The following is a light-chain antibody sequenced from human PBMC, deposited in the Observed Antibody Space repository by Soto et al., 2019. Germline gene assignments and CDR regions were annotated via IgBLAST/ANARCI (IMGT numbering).Light chain of an antibody. V-gene: IGKV3D-15*01. Sequence: EIVMTQSPCTLSVSPGERATLSCRASQSVSSNLAWYQQKPGQTPRLLIYDASNRAAGIPARFSGSVSGTDFNLTISSLQSEDFAIYYCQQYGSSLWTFGQGTKVDIK. J-gene: IGKJ1*01. CDR2: DAS. CDR3: QQYGSSLWT. CDR1: QSVSSN.